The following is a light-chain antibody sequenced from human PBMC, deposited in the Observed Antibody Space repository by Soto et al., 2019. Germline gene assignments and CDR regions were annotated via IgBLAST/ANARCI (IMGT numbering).Light chain of an antibody. Sequence: EIVLTQSPGTLSLSQGERATLSCRASQSVSNNYLAWYQQKPGQAPRLLIYGASTRATGIPARFSGSGSGTEFSLTISSLQSEDFAVYYCQQYNNWPLWTFGQGTKVDIK. J-gene: IGKJ1*01. CDR3: QQYNNWPLWT. V-gene: IGKV3-15*01. CDR1: QSVSNN. CDR2: GAS.